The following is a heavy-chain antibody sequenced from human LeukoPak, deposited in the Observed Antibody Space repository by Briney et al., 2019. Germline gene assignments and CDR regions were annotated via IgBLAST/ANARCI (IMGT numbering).Heavy chain of an antibody. CDR3: ARDLGYSYGYVY. Sequence: SVWMSCKGSGGTFNGYSVSWGRRAPGQGIEWMGRIIPIFGTANYAQKFQGRVTITTDESTSTAYMELSSLRSEDTAVYYCARDLGYSYGYVYWGQGTLVTVSS. CDR2: IIPIFGTA. J-gene: IGHJ4*02. CDR1: GGTFNGYS. V-gene: IGHV1-69*05. D-gene: IGHD5-18*01.